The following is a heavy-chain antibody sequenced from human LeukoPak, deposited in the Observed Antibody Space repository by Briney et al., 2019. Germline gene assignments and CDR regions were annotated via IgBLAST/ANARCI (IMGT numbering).Heavy chain of an antibody. D-gene: IGHD1-1*01. CDR3: ARGVRTGTTYNWFDP. V-gene: IGHV4-34*01. J-gene: IGHJ5*02. CDR1: GGSFSGYY. CDR2: INHSGST. Sequence: SETLSLTCAVYGGSFSGYYWSWIRQPPGKGLEWIGEINHSGSTNYNPSLKSRVTISVDTSKNQFPLKLSSVTAADTAVYYCARGVRTGTTYNWFDPWGQGTLVTVSS.